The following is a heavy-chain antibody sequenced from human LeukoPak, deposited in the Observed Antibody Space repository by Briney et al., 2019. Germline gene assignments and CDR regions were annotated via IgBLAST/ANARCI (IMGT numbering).Heavy chain of an antibody. J-gene: IGHJ4*02. Sequence: GGSLRLSCAASGFTFSSYSMNWVRQAPGKGLEWVSYISPSSTSIYYADSVKGRLTFSRDNAKNSLYLQMSSLRDEDTAVYYCARAAYSSGPDYWGQGTLVTVSS. CDR2: ISPSSTSI. V-gene: IGHV3-48*02. CDR3: ARAAYSSGPDY. CDR1: GFTFSSYS. D-gene: IGHD6-19*01.